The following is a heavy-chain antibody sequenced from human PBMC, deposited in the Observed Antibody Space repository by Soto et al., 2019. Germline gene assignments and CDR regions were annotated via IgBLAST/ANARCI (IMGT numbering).Heavy chain of an antibody. CDR2: INPTGGTT. CDR3: ATEWLQSDY. D-gene: IGHD5-12*01. CDR1: AYTFNEYF. V-gene: IGHV1-46*02. J-gene: IGHJ4*02. Sequence: ASVKVSCTASAYTFNEYFMHWVRQAPGQGLEWMGIINPTGGTTTYAQKFQGRVTMTRDTSTSTVYMELSSLRSEDTAVYYCATEWLQSDYWGQGTLVTVSS.